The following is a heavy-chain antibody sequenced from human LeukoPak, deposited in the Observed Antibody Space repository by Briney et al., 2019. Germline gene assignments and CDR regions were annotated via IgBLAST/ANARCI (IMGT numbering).Heavy chain of an antibody. CDR3: ARSRTQGWFDP. V-gene: IGHV4-61*02. D-gene: IGHD6-13*01. J-gene: IGHJ5*02. CDR1: GGSISSGSYY. Sequence: SETLSLTCTVSGGSISSGSYYWSWIRQPAGKGLEWIGRIYTSGSTNYNPSLKSRVTISVDTSKTQFSLKLSSVTAADTAVYYCARSRTQGWFDPWGQGTLVTVSS. CDR2: IYTSGST.